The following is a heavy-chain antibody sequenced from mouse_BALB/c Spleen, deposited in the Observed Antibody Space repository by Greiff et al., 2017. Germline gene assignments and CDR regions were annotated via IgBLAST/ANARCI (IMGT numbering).Heavy chain of an antibody. D-gene: IGHD2-2*01. J-gene: IGHJ4*01. CDR3: AREGDDDAMDD. V-gene: IGHV14-3*02. CDR2: IDPANGNT. CDR1: GFNIKDTY. Sequence: EVQLQQSGAELVKPGASVKLSCTASGFNIKDTYMHWVKQRPEQGLAWIGRIDPANGNTKYDPKFQGKATITADTSSNTAYLQLSSLTSEDTAVYYCAREGDDDAMDDWGQGTSVTVSS.